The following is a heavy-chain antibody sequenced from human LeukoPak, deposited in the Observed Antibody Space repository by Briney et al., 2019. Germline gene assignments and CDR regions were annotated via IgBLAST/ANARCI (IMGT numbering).Heavy chain of an antibody. D-gene: IGHD2-15*01. CDR3: ARDLLSRNAFDI. Sequence: PSETLPLTCTVSGGSISRYYWSWIRQSPGKGLEWIGYIYYSGSTNYNPSLKSRVTISVDTSKNQFSLKLSSVTAADTAVYYCARDLLSRNAFDIWGQGTMVTVSS. V-gene: IGHV4-59*12. J-gene: IGHJ3*02. CDR2: IYYSGST. CDR1: GGSISRYY.